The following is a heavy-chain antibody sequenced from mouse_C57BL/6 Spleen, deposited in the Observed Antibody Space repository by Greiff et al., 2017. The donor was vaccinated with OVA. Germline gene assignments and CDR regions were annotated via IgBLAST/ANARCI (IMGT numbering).Heavy chain of an antibody. CDR2: IDPEDGAT. CDR3: ASPYDGSSLSYWYFDV. CDR1: GFNIKDYY. V-gene: IGHV14-2*01. Sequence: EVQLQQSGAELVKPGASVKLSCTASGFNIKDYYMHWVKQRTEQGLEWLGRIDPEDGATKYAPKFQGKATITADTASNTAYLQLSSLTSEDTAVYYCASPYDGSSLSYWYFDVWGTGTTVTVSS. J-gene: IGHJ1*03. D-gene: IGHD1-1*01.